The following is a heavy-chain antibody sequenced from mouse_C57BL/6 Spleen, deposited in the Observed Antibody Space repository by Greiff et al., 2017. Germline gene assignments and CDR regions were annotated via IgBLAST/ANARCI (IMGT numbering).Heavy chain of an antibody. D-gene: IGHD2-4*01. V-gene: IGHV1-82*01. CDR2: IYPGDGDT. CDR3: ARENYDYEGYFDV. J-gene: IGHJ1*03. Sequence: VKLQESGPELVKPGASVKISCKASGYAFSSSWMNWVKQRPGKGLEWIGRIYPGDGDTNYNGKFKGKATLTADKSSSTAYMQLSSLTSEDSAVYFCARENYDYEGYFDVWGTGTTVTVSS. CDR1: GYAFSSSW.